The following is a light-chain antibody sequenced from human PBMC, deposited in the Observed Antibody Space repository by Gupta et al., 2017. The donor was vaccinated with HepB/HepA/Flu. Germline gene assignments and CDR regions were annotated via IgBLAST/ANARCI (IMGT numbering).Light chain of an antibody. CDR3: QAWDSSTADLV. V-gene: IGLV3-1*01. CDR1: KLGDKY. J-gene: IGLJ2*01. CDR2: QDT. Sequence: SYDLNQPPSVSVSPGQTASITCSGDKLGDKYACWYQQKPGQSPVLVIYQDTKRPSGIPERFSGSNSGNTATLTSTGTQAMDEADYYCQAWDSSTADLVFGGGTKLTVL.